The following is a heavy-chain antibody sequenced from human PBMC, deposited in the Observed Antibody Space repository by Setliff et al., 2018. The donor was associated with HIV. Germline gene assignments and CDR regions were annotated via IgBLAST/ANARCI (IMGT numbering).Heavy chain of an antibody. CDR1: GYTFTSYF. CDR3: ARVKGLRVRNWNDRPNASDL. D-gene: IGHD1-1*01. J-gene: IGHJ3*01. V-gene: IGHV1-46*01. CDR2: IYPSGGST. Sequence: VASVKVSCKASGYTFTSYFIQWVRQAPGQGLEWMGIIYPSGGSTTYAPKFQGRVTMTRDTSTSTVYTDLSGLRSDDTAVYYCARVKGLRVRNWNDRPNASDLWGQGTMVTVSS.